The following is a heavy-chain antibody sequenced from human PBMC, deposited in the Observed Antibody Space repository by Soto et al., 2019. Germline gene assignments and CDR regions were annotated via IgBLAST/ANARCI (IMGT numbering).Heavy chain of an antibody. D-gene: IGHD5-12*01. CDR1: GYSISNSNW. Sequence: QVQLQESGPGLVKPSDTLSLTCAVSGYSISNSNWWGWIRQPPGKGLEWIGYIFYSGNTYYNPSLKSRVTMSADTSKNQFSLKLSSVTAVDTAVYYCAMQPLVDTMADNFDHWGQGTLVTVSS. CDR3: AMQPLVDTMADNFDH. J-gene: IGHJ4*02. V-gene: IGHV4-28*01. CDR2: IFYSGNT.